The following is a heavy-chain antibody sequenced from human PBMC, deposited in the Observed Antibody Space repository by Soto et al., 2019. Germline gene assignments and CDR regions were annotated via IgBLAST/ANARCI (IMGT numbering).Heavy chain of an antibody. CDR2: MNPNSGKT. J-gene: IGHJ6*02. V-gene: IGHV1-8*01. CDR1: GYTFTSYD. CDR3: AREISYGLDV. Sequence: QVQLVQSGAEVKKPGASVKVSCKASGYTFTSYDINWVRQATGKGLEWMGWMNPNSGKTGYAQKFQGRVTMTRNNSITTAYMELSSLRCEETDVYYCAREISYGLDVWGQGTTVTVSS.